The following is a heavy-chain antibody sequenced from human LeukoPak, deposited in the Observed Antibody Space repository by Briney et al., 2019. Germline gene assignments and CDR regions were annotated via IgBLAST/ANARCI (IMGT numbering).Heavy chain of an antibody. CDR1: ADTFTGYY. D-gene: IGHD3-10*01. V-gene: IGHV1-18*01. Sequence: ASVKLSCKAGADTFTGYYIHWVRQAPGQGLEWMGWISAYNGNTNYAQKLQGRVTMTTDTSTSTAYMELRSLRSDDTAVYYCARDQHYYGSGSYGDGFDYYYGMDVWGQGTTVTVSS. CDR2: ISAYNGNT. J-gene: IGHJ6*02. CDR3: ARDQHYYGSGSYGDGFDYYYGMDV.